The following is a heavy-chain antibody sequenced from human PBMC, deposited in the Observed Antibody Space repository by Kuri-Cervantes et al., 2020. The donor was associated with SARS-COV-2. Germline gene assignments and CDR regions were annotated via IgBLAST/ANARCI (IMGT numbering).Heavy chain of an antibody. CDR1: GYTFTGYY. V-gene: IGHV1-2*02. CDR3: ASGPRTGESSLYYYYMDV. J-gene: IGHJ6*03. D-gene: IGHD7-27*01. Sequence: ASVKVSCKASGYTFTGYYMHWVRQAPGQGLEWMGWINPNSGGTSYAQKFQGRVTITADESTSTAYMELSSPRSEDTAVYYCASGPRTGESSLYYYYMDVWGKGTTVTVSS. CDR2: INPNSGGT.